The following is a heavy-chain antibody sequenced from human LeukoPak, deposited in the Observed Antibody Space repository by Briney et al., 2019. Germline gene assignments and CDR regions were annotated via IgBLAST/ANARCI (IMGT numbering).Heavy chain of an antibody. CDR3: ARGFTLNYYYSMDV. J-gene: IGHJ6*02. CDR1: GFTFSGYG. CDR2: IWYDGSNK. V-gene: IGHV3-33*01. Sequence: GGSLRLSCAASGFTFSGYGMHWVRQAPGKGLEWVAVIWYDGSNKYYADSVKGRFTISRDNSKSTLYLQMNSLRAEDTAVYYCARGFTLNYYYSMDVWGQGTTVTVSS.